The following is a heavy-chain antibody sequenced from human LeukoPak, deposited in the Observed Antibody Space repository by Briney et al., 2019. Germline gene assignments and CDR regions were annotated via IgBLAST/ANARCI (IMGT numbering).Heavy chain of an antibody. CDR1: GYTFTGKY. J-gene: IGHJ1*01. CDR2: INPNRGET. Sequence: ASVKVSCKASGYTFTGKYMHCERQAPGQGLEWMGWINPNRGETNYAQKFQGTVTMTRDTSTGPTYMELNRLISDDTAVYYCARGSYDSSDFEYFHHWGQGTMVTVSS. D-gene: IGHD3-22*01. CDR3: ARGSYDSSDFEYFHH. V-gene: IGHV1-2*02.